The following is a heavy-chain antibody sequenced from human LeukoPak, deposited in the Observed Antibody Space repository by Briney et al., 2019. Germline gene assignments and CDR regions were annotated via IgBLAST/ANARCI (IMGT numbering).Heavy chain of an antibody. V-gene: IGHV3-53*01. CDR1: GFTFNSNY. CDR3: ARVFLGSGWYIDY. D-gene: IGHD6-19*01. CDR2: IYSVGST. J-gene: IGHJ4*02. Sequence: GGSLRLSCAASGFTFNSNYMSWVRQAPGKGLEWVSAIYSVGSTYYADSVKGRFTISRDNSKNTVYLRMNSLRAEDTAVYYCARVFLGSGWYIDYWGRGTLVTVSS.